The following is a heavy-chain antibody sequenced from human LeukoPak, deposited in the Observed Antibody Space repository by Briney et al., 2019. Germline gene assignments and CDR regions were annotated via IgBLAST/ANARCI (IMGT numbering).Heavy chain of an antibody. CDR3: ARGAGYCGGDCYLNWFDP. CDR2: IYYSGST. J-gene: IGHJ5*02. CDR1: GGSISSYY. Sequence: NPSETLSLTCTVSGGSISSYYWSWIRQPPGKGLEWIGYIYYSGSTNYNPSLKSRVTISVDTSKNQFSLKLSSVTAADTAVYYCARGAGYCGGDCYLNWFDPWGQGTLVTVSS. V-gene: IGHV4-59*01. D-gene: IGHD2-21*02.